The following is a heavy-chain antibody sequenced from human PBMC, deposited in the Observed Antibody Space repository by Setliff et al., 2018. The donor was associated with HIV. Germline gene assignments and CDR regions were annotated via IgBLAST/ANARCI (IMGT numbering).Heavy chain of an antibody. CDR2: INAGNGNT. D-gene: IGHD5-18*01. Sequence: ASGRVSCKASGYTSTSYAMHWVRQAPGQRLGWMGWINAGNGNTKYSRKFQGRVTITRDTSASTAYMELSSLRSEDTDVYYCARDGGDTAMVSYYYYYYRDVWGKGTTVTVSS. V-gene: IGHV1-3*01. J-gene: IGHJ6*03. CDR3: ARDGGDTAMVSYYYYYYRDV. CDR1: GYTSTSYA.